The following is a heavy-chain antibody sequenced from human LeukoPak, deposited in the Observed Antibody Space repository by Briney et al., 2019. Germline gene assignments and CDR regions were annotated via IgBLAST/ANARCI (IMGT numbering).Heavy chain of an antibody. D-gene: IGHD3-16*01. Sequence: PGGSLRLSCGAFEFTFSSYSMNWVRQAPGKGLEWVSYISSSGSTIYYADSVKGRFTISRDNAKNSLYLQMNSLRAEDTAVYYCARDAPTFLDYWGQGTLVTVSP. CDR1: EFTFSSYS. J-gene: IGHJ4*02. V-gene: IGHV3-48*04. CDR3: ARDAPTFLDY. CDR2: ISSSGSTI.